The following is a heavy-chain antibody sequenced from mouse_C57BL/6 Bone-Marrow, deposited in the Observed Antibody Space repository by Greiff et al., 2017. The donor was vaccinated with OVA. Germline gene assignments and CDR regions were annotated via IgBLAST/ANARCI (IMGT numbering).Heavy chain of an antibody. CDR3: TRCYSNYYAMDY. J-gene: IGHJ4*01. CDR1: GYTFTDYE. Sequence: VQLQESGAELVRPGASVTLSCKASGYTFTDYEMHWVKQTPVHGLEWIGAIDPETGGTAYNQKFKGKAILTADKSSSTAYMELRSLTSEDSAVYYCTRCYSNYYAMDYWCQGTSVTVSS. V-gene: IGHV1-15*01. CDR2: IDPETGGT. D-gene: IGHD2-5*01.